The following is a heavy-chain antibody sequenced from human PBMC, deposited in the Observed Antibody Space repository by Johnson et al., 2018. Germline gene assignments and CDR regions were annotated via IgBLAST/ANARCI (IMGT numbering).Heavy chain of an antibody. CDR3: AREESSYYMDV. V-gene: IGHV3-30-3*01. CDR2: ISYDGSNK. J-gene: IGHJ6*03. CDR1: GFTFSNFP. Sequence: QVQLVQSGGGVVQPGRSLRLSCAASGFTFSNFPIHWVRQAPGKGLEWVAVISYDGSNKYYADSVKGRFTISRDNSKKNLYLQMNSLRAEDTAVYYCAREESSYYMDVWGKGTTVTVSS.